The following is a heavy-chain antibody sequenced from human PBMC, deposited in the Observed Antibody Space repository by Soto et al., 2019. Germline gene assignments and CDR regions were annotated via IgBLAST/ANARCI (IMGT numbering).Heavy chain of an antibody. CDR2: INSDGSST. CDR1: GFTFSSYW. CDR3: ASLITGTTLRYYYGMDV. J-gene: IGHJ6*02. V-gene: IGHV3-74*01. D-gene: IGHD1-7*01. Sequence: TGGSLRLSCAASGFTFSSYWMHWVRQAPGKGLVWVSRINSDGSSTSYADSVKGRFTISRDNAKNTLYLQMNSLRAEDAAVYYCASLITGTTLRYYYGMDVWGQGTTVTVSS.